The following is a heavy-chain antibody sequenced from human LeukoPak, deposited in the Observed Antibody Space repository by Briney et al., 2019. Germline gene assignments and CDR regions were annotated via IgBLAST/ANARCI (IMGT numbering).Heavy chain of an antibody. CDR2: INPNSGGT. J-gene: IGHJ4*02. V-gene: IGHV1-2*02. CDR1: GYTFTAYY. Sequence: GASMKVSCKASGYTFTAYYMHWVRQAPGQGLEWMGWINPNSGGTNYAQKFQGRVTMTRDTSISTAYMELSRLRSDDTAVYYCARALVGFGELWDYWGQGTLVTVSS. D-gene: IGHD3-10*01. CDR3: ARALVGFGELWDY.